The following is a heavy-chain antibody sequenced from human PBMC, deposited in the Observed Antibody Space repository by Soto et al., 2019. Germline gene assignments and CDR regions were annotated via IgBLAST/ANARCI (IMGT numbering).Heavy chain of an antibody. D-gene: IGHD3-9*01. Sequence: PSETLSLTCTVSGGSISSSSYYWGWIRQPPGKGLEWIGSIYYSGSTNYNPSLKSRVTISVDTSKNQFSLKLSSVTAADTAVYYCARDHYDILTGYEYNWFDPWGQGTLVTVSS. J-gene: IGHJ5*02. CDR1: GGSISSSSYY. V-gene: IGHV4-39*07. CDR2: IYYSGST. CDR3: ARDHYDILTGYEYNWFDP.